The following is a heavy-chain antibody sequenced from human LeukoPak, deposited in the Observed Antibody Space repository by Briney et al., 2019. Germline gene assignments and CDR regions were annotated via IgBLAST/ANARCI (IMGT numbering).Heavy chain of an antibody. J-gene: IGHJ4*02. CDR3: ARGQDDRSGTFDY. V-gene: IGHV4-61*01. D-gene: IGHD3-22*01. CDR1: GDSFSSGNYY. CDR2: MSPSGTT. Sequence: SETLSLTCTVSGDSFSSGNYYLSWIRQPPGKGLDWITYMSPSGTTKYNPSLESRITTSVDTSRTQFSLRLSSVTAADTAVYYCARGQDDRSGTFDYWGQGILVTVSS.